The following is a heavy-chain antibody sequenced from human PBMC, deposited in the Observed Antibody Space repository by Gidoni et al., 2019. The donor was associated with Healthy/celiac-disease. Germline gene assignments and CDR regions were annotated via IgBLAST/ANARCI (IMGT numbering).Heavy chain of an antibody. CDR2: ISGSGGST. J-gene: IGHJ4*02. D-gene: IGHD3-9*01. CDR1: GFTFSSYA. V-gene: IGHV3-23*01. CDR3: AKKYYDILTGYYSNYFDY. Sequence: EVQLLESGGGLVQPGGSLSLSCAASGFTFSSYAMSWVRQAPGKGLGWGSAISGSGGSTYYADSVKGRFTISRDNSKNTLYLQMNSLRAEDTAVYYCAKKYYDILTGYYSNYFDYWGQGTLVTVSS.